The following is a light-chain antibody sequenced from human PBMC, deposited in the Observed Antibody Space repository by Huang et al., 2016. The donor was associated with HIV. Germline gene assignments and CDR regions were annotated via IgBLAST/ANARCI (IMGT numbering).Light chain of an antibody. V-gene: IGKV3-15*01. CDR3: QQYDNWLGT. CDR2: GGS. Sequence: ELVMTQSPAILSVSPGERATLACTASQSVGGNVAWYQQKPGQAPRLRIYGGSTRATGIPARFSGGGSGTDFVLTISSLQPEDFAVYYCQQYDNWLGTFGPGTKVDIK. CDR1: QSVGGN. J-gene: IGKJ3*01.